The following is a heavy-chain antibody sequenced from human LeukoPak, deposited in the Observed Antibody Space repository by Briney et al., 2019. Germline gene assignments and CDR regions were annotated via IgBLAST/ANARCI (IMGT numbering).Heavy chain of an antibody. CDR2: ISGSSGST. CDR1: GFTFSNYA. J-gene: IGHJ4*02. D-gene: IGHD3-3*01. Sequence: GGSLRLSCAASGFTFSNYAMSWVRQAPGKGLEWVSAISGSSGSTYYADSVKGRFTISRDNSKNTLYLQMNSLRAEDTAVYYCVKDTTEWLFDYWGQGTLVTVSS. CDR3: VKDTTEWLFDY. V-gene: IGHV3-23*01.